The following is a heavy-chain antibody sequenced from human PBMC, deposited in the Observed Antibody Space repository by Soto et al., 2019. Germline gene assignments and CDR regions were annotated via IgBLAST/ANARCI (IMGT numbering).Heavy chain of an antibody. Sequence: GASVKVSCKASGYTFTSCGISCVRQAPGQGLEWMGWISAYNGNTNYAQKLQGRVTMTTDTSTSTAYMELRSPRSDDTAVYYCARVTRSGSYYFDYWGQGTLVTVSS. CDR1: GYTFTSCG. D-gene: IGHD3-3*01. CDR3: ARVTRSGSYYFDY. V-gene: IGHV1-18*01. J-gene: IGHJ4*02. CDR2: ISAYNGNT.